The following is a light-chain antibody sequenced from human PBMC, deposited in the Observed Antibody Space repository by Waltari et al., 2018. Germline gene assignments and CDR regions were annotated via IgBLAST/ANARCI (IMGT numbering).Light chain of an antibody. J-gene: IGKJ1*01. CDR2: WAY. CDR3: QQYYSTPQA. CDR1: QSVLYSSNNKNY. Sequence: DIVMTQSPDSLAVSLGERATINCKSSQSVLYSSNNKNYLAWYQQKPGQPPRLLIYWAYTRESGVPDRFSGSGSGTDFTLTISSLQAEDVALYYCQQYYSTPQAFGQGTKVEI. V-gene: IGKV4-1*01.